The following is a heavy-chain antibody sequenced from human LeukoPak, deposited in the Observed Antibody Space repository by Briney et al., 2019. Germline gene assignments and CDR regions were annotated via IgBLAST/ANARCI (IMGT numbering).Heavy chain of an antibody. Sequence: PGGSLRLSCAASGFTFSDYSLNWVRQAPGSGLEWISYISTSGGTIYYGDSVKGRFTISRDNGKNTLYLQMISLRVEDTAVYFCARGGSGPSRYWGQGTLVTVSS. V-gene: IGHV3-48*01. CDR1: GFTFSDYS. D-gene: IGHD3-10*01. CDR2: ISTSGGTI. CDR3: ARGGSGPSRY. J-gene: IGHJ4*02.